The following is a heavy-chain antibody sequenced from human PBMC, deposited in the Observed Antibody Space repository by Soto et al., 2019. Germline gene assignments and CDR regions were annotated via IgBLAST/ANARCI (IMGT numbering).Heavy chain of an antibody. D-gene: IGHD5-12*01. J-gene: IGHJ4*02. CDR3: ARGYSGYETAPHYYDF. CDR1: GSTFGGYA. V-gene: IGHV3-49*03. CDR2: IRGKAYGGTT. Sequence: PGGSLRLSCTASGSTFGGYAMSWFRQAPGKGLEWLGFIRGKAYGGTTEYAASVRGRFTISRDDSKSIAYLQMNSLKTEDTAVYFCARGYSGYETAPHYYDFWGQGSLVTVSS.